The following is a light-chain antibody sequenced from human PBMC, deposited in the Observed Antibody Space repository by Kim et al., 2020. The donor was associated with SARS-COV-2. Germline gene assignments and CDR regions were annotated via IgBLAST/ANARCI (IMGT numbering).Light chain of an antibody. Sequence: DIQMTQSPSTLSASVGDRVTITCRASQSISSRLAWYQQKPGKAPKLLIYRTSSLESGVPSRFTGSGSGTEFTLNISSLQPDDFATYHCQHYNSYSWTFGQGTKVDIK. CDR2: RTS. CDR1: QSISSR. CDR3: QHYNSYSWT. V-gene: IGKV1-5*03. J-gene: IGKJ1*01.